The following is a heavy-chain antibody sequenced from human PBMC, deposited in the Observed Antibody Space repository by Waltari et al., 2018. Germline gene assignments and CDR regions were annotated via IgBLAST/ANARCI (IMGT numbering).Heavy chain of an antibody. CDR3: ARGRSGGAAI. CDR1: GGSFSGYY. Sequence: QVQLQQWGAGLLKPSETLSLTCAGDGGSFSGYYWSWIRQPPGKGLEWIGEIDHSGSTNYNPSLKSRVTISVDTSKNQFSLKLNSVTAADTALYYCARGRSGGAAIWGQGTLVTVSS. D-gene: IGHD2-15*01. V-gene: IGHV4-34*01. J-gene: IGHJ4*02. CDR2: IDHSGST.